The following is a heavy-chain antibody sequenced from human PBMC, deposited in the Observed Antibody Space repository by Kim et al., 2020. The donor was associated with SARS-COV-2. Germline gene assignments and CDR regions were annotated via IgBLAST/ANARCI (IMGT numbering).Heavy chain of an antibody. CDR2: ISGSGGST. Sequence: GGSLRLSCAASGFTFSSYAMSWVRQAPGKGLEWVSAISGSGGSTYYADSVKGRFTISSANSKTTMYLLLNSLRAKDTATSNCENDRGYSSSSGDYWGPG. CDR1: GFTFSSYA. J-gene: IGHJ4*02. CDR3: ENDRGYSSSSGDY. V-gene: IGHV3-23*01. D-gene: IGHD6-6*01.